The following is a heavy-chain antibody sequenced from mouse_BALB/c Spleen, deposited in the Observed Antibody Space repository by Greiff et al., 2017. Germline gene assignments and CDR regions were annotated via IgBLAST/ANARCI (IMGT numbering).Heavy chain of an antibody. J-gene: IGHJ2*01. V-gene: IGHV1-67*01. CDR3: ARCGGGYFDY. CDR2: ISTYYGNT. CDR1: SYTFTDYA. Sequence: QVQLKESGPELVRPGVSVKISCKGSSYTFTDYAMHWVKQSHAKSLEWIGVISTYYGNTNYNQKFKGKATMTVDKSSSTAYMELARLTSEDSAVYYCARCGGGYFDYWGQGTTLTVSS.